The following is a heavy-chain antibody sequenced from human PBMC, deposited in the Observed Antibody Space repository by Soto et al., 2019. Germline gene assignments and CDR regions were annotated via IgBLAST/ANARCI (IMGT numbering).Heavy chain of an antibody. Sequence: GGSLRLSCAASGFTFSSYWMSWVRQAPGKGLEWVANIKQDGSEKYYVDSVKGRFTISRDNAKNSLYLQMNSLRAEDTAVYYWARDRGSGSYYIGPVDYWGQGTLVTVSS. J-gene: IGHJ4*02. CDR2: IKQDGSEK. D-gene: IGHD3-10*01. V-gene: IGHV3-7*01. CDR3: ARDRGSGSYYIGPVDY. CDR1: GFTFSSYW.